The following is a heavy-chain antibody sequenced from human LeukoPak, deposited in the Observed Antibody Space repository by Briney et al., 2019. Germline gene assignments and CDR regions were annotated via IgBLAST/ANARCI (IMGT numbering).Heavy chain of an antibody. V-gene: IGHV4-31*03. CDR3: ARAELYSNPFDY. J-gene: IGHJ4*02. CDR2: IYYSGST. CDR1: GGSISSGGYY. D-gene: IGHD4-11*01. Sequence: SQTLSLTCTVSGGSISSGGYYWSWTRQHPGKGLEWIGYIYYSGSTYYNPSLKSRVTISVDTSKNQFSLKLSSVTAADTAVYYCARAELYSNPFDYWGQGTLVTVSS.